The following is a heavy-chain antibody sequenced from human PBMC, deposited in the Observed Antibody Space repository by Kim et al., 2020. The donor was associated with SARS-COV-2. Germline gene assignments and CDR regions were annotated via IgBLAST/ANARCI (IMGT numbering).Heavy chain of an antibody. D-gene: IGHD3-10*01. Sequence: ASVKVSCKASGYTFDTFSLYWVRQAPGQRFEWMGWINGGNGNTRYSQTFQGRVTITRDRAATTAYMELSRLTSKDTAVHNCAREGSGRYKWFDPLGQENL. J-gene: IGHJ5*02. CDR3: AREGSGRYKWFDP. CDR1: GYTFDTFS. V-gene: IGHV1-3*01. CDR2: INGGNGNT.